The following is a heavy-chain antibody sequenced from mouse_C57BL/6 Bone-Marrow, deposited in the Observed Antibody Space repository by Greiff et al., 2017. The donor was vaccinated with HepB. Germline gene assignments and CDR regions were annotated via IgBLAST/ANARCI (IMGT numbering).Heavy chain of an antibody. V-gene: IGHV1-4*01. Sequence: QVQLQQSGAELARPGASVKMSCKASGYTFTSYTMHWVKRRPGQGLEWIGYINPSSGYTKYNQKFKDKATLTADKSSSTAYMQLSSLTSEDSAVYYCASGYYGSSYWFAYWGQGTLVTVSA. CDR1: GYTFTSYT. CDR3: ASGYYGSSYWFAY. CDR2: INPSSGYT. D-gene: IGHD1-1*01. J-gene: IGHJ3*01.